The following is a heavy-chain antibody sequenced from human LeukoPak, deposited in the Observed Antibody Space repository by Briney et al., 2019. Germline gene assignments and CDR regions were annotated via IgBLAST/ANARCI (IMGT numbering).Heavy chain of an antibody. CDR2: IIPIFGTA. J-gene: IGHJ5*02. CDR1: GGTSSSYA. CDR3: ARLGRLYCSSTSCYTGDWFDP. D-gene: IGHD2-2*02. V-gene: IGHV1-69*13. Sequence: GASVKVSCKASGGTSSSYAISWLRQAPGQGLEWMGGIIPIFGTANYAQKFQGRVTITADESTSTAYMELSSLRSEDTAVYYCARLGRLYCSSTSCYTGDWFDPWGQGTLVTVSS.